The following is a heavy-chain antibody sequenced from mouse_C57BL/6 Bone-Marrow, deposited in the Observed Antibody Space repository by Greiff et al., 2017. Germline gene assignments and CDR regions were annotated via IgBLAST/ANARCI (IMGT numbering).Heavy chain of an antibody. V-gene: IGHV1-82*01. D-gene: IGHD1-1*01. Sequence: QVQLQQSGPELVKPGASVKISCKASGYAFSSSWMNWVKQRPGKGLEWIGRIYPGDGDTNYNGKFKGKATLTADKSSSTAYMQLSSLTSEDSAVYFCARIDYYGSRWYFDVWGTGTTVTVSS. CDR2: IYPGDGDT. J-gene: IGHJ1*03. CDR3: ARIDYYGSRWYFDV. CDR1: GYAFSSSW.